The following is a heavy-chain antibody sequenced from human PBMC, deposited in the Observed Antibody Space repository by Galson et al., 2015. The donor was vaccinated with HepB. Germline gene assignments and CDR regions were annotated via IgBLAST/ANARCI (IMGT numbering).Heavy chain of an antibody. CDR1: GGSISSGGYY. Sequence: TLSLTCTVSGGSISSGGYYWSWIRQHPGKGLEWIGYIYYSGSTYYNPSLKSRVTISVDTSKNQFSLKLSSVTAADTAVYYCARVAIFGVAIDYYGMDVWGQGTTVTVSS. J-gene: IGHJ6*02. CDR2: IYYSGST. D-gene: IGHD3-3*01. V-gene: IGHV4-31*03. CDR3: ARVAIFGVAIDYYGMDV.